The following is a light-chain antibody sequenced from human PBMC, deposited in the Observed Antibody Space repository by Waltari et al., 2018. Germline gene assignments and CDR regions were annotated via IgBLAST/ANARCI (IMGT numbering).Light chain of an antibody. CDR2: DAS. CDR1: QTIYNY. J-gene: IGKJ2*01. V-gene: IGKV1-39*01. CDR3: QQSYTLPYT. Sequence: DIQMTQSPSPLSASVGDRVTITCRASQTIYNYLNWYQHKPGKAPRLLISDASTLQNVVPSRVSGRGSGTEFTLAISRLQPEDFATYYCQQSYTLPYTFGQVTQLDI.